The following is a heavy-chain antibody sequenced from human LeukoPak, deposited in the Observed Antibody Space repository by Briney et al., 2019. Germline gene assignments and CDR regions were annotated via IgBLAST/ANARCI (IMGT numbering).Heavy chain of an antibody. Sequence: ASVKVSCKASGYTFTSYEINWVRQATGQGLEGMGWMNPNSGNTGYAQKFQGRVTMPRNTSISTAYMELSSLRYEDTAVYYCARFSEEGNFDYWGQGTLVTVSS. D-gene: IGHD1-26*01. CDR1: GYTFTSYE. V-gene: IGHV1-8*01. CDR3: ARFSEEGNFDY. CDR2: MNPNSGNT. J-gene: IGHJ4*02.